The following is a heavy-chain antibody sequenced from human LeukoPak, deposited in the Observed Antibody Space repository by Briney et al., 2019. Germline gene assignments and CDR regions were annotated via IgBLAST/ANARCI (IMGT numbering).Heavy chain of an antibody. CDR3: AKGGGYYLDAFDI. CDR1: GFTFSSYA. CDR2: ISGSGGST. V-gene: IGHV3-23*01. D-gene: IGHD3-22*01. Sequence: GGSLRLSCAASGFTFSSYAMNWVRQAPGKGLEWVSTISGSGGSTYYADSVKGRFTISRDNSKNTLYLQMNSLRAEDTAVYYCAKGGGYYLDAFDIWGQGTMVTVSS. J-gene: IGHJ3*02.